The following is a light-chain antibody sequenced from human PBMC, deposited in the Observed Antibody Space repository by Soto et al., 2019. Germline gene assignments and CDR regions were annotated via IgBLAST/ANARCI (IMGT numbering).Light chain of an antibody. CDR1: QSVSSSY. Sequence: EIVLTQSPGTLSLSPGERATLSCRASQSVSSSYLAWYQQKPGQAPRLLIYGASSRATGIPDRFSGSGSGTDFTRTISILEPEDFAVYYCQQYGSPPCTFGQGTTVEIK. CDR3: QQYGSPPCT. J-gene: IGKJ1*01. CDR2: GAS. V-gene: IGKV3-20*01.